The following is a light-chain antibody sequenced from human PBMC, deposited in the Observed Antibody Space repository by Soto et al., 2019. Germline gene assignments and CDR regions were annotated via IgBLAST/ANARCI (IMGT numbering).Light chain of an antibody. V-gene: IGKV3-15*01. Sequence: EIVMTQSPDTLSVSPGERATLSCRAGHSVSTNLAWYQQKPGQAPRLLIYGASTRATGIPARFSGSESGTEFTLTIGSLQSEDFAVYHCQQYNNWPYTFGQGTKREIK. CDR2: GAS. CDR1: HSVSTN. CDR3: QQYNNWPYT. J-gene: IGKJ2*01.